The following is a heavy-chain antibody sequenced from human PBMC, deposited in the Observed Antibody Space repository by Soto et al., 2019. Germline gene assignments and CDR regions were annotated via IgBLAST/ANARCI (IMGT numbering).Heavy chain of an antibody. J-gene: IGHJ5*02. D-gene: IGHD3-22*01. Sequence: QVQLVESGGGVVKTSGSLRIACAACGFTFSDYYMSWVRQAPGKGLEWVSYISSSGNTIYYADSVKGRFTISRDNAKNSVYLQMNSLRAEDTALYFCAKMSSENYYDPVFSWGQGTLVTVSS. CDR2: ISSSGNTI. CDR3: AKMSSENYYDPVFS. CDR1: GFTFSDYY. V-gene: IGHV3-11*01.